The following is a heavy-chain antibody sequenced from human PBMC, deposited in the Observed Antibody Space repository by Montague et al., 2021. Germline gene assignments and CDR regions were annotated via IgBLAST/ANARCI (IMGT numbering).Heavy chain of an antibody. CDR3: ARGWQKRFDP. V-gene: IGHV6-1*01. J-gene: IGHJ5*02. CDR2: TYYRSKWYN. CDR1: GDSVSSTDAT. D-gene: IGHD5-24*01. Sequence: XAISGDSVSSTDATWNWIRQSPSRGLEWLGRTYYRSKWYNEYAISVKSRITVNPDTSKNQFSLLLNSVTPEDTAVYYCARGWQKRFDPWGQGTLVTVSS.